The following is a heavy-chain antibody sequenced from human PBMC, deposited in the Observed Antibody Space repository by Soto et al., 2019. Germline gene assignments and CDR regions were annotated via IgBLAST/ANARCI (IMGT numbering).Heavy chain of an antibody. Sequence: SETLSLTCAVYGGSFSGYYWSWIRQPPGKGLEWIGEINHSGSTNYNPSLKSRVTISVDTSKNQFSLKLSSVTAADTAMYYCARGKNYYGSGSYYKPYNWFDPWGQGTLVTVSS. D-gene: IGHD3-10*01. CDR3: ARGKNYYGSGSYYKPYNWFDP. CDR1: GGSFSGYY. CDR2: INHSGST. V-gene: IGHV4-34*01. J-gene: IGHJ5*02.